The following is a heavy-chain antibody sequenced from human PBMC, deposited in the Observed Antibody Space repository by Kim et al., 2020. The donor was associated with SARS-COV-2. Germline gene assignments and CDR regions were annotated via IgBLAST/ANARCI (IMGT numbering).Heavy chain of an antibody. Sequence: TDDVKGRFTNSRDHSKNKLYLQMNSLRAEDKAVYYWAGGGTISDDAFDIWGQGTMVTVSS. V-gene: IGHV3-33*01. J-gene: IGHJ3*02. CDR3: AGGGTISDDAFDI. D-gene: IGHD2-8*01.